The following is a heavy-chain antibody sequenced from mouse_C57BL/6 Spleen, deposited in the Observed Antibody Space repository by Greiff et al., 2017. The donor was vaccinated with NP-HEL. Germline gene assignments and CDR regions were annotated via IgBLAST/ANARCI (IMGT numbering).Heavy chain of an antibody. CDR3: ARPPLTDWDGWYFDV. CDR2: ISNGGGST. J-gene: IGHJ1*03. Sequence: DVQLVESGGGLVQPGGSLKLSCAASGFTFSDYYMYWVRQTPEKRLEWVAYISNGGGSTYYPDTVKGRFTISRDNAKNTLYLQMSRLKSEDTAMYYCARPPLTDWDGWYFDVWGTGTTVTVSS. V-gene: IGHV5-12*01. D-gene: IGHD4-1*01. CDR1: GFTFSDYY.